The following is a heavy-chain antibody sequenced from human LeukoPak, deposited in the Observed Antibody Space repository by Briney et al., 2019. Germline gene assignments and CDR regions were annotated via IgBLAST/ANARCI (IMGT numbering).Heavy chain of an antibody. Sequence: WGSLRLSCAASGFTFSNAWMSWVRQAPGKGLEWVGHIKSKTDGGTTDYAAPVKGRFTISRDDSKDTLYLQVNSLKTEDTAVYYCTTAYYYGTGGAHHWGQGTLVTVSS. CDR1: GFTFSNAW. V-gene: IGHV3-15*01. CDR2: IKSKTDGGTT. D-gene: IGHD3-10*01. J-gene: IGHJ5*02. CDR3: TTAYYYGTGGAHH.